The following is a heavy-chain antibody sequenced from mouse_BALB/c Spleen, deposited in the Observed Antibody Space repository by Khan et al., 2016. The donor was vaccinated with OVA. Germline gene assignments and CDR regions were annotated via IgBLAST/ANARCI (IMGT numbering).Heavy chain of an antibody. CDR2: IDPANGDT. V-gene: IGHV14-3*02. J-gene: IGHJ3*01. D-gene: IGHD2-1*01. Sequence: EVQLQQSGAELVKPGASVKLSCTASGFNIKDTYIHWVKHRPEQGPEWIGRIDPANGDTKYDPNFQGKAPITADTSSNTAYQHLTSLTSEDTAVNYCATRYGNPFAYWGQGTLVTVSA. CDR1: GFNIKDTY. CDR3: ATRYGNPFAY.